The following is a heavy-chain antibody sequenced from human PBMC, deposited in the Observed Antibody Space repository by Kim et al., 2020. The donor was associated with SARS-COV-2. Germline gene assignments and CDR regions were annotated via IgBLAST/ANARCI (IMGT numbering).Heavy chain of an antibody. CDR1: GGTFSSYA. CDR3: ATRDYDFWSGYSTFLYYYYYYMDV. D-gene: IGHD3-3*01. Sequence: SVKVSCKASGGTFSSYAISWVRQAPGQGLEWMGRIIPIFGIANYAQKFQGRVTITADKSTSTAYMELSSLRSEDTAVYYCATRDYDFWSGYSTFLYYYYYYMDVWGKGTPVTVSS. V-gene: IGHV1-69*04. J-gene: IGHJ6*03. CDR2: IIPIFGIA.